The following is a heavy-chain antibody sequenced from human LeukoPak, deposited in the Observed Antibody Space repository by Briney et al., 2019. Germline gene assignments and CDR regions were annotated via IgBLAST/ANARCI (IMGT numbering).Heavy chain of an antibody. CDR3: AKGRFWRRKTDYHFLH. D-gene: IGHD3-3*02. V-gene: IGHV3-30*18. J-gene: IGHJ1*01. CDR2: ISYDGSNK. Sequence: GRSLRLSCAASGFTFSSYGMHWVRQAPGKGLEWVAVISYDGSNKYYADSVKGRFTISRDNSKNTLYLQMNSLRAEDTAVYYCAKGRFWRRKTDYHFLHWGQGTLVTVSS. CDR1: GFTFSSYG.